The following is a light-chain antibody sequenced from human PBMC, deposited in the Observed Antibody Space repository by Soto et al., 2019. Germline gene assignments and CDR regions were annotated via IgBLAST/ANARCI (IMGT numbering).Light chain of an antibody. V-gene: IGKV3-20*01. CDR3: QHYGNSVWT. J-gene: IGKJ1*01. CDR2: GAS. Sequence: EIVLTQSPGTLSLSPGERATLSCRASQSINSISLTWYQQKPGQPPRLLIYGASSRATGIPDRFSGSGSGTEFTLTISRLVPEDFAVYYCQHYGNSVWTFGQGTKVEIK. CDR1: QSINSIS.